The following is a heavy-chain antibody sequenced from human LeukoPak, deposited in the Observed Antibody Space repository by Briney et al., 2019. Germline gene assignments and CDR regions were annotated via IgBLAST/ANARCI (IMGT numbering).Heavy chain of an antibody. CDR2: IYYSGST. CDR3: ARGLNQQLALYSFHY. D-gene: IGHD6-13*01. Sequence: SETLFLTCTVSGGSISYYYWSWIRQPAGKGLEWIGYIYYSGSTTYNPSLKSRVPICVDMSQHQFSLELSSVPAADTAVYYCARGLNQQLALYSFHYWGQGTLVTVS. V-gene: IGHV4-59*12. CDR1: GGSISYYY. J-gene: IGHJ4*02.